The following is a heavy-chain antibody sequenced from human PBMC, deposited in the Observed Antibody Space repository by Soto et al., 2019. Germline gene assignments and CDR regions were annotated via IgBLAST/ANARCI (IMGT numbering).Heavy chain of an antibody. CDR1: GFTFSSHG. J-gene: IGHJ6*03. CDR2: IWYDGSNK. V-gene: IGHV3-33*01. D-gene: IGHD2-15*01. Sequence: GGSLRLSCAASGFTFSSHGMHWVRQAPGKGLEWVAVIWYDGSNKYYADSVKGRFTISRDNSKNTLYLQMNSLRAEDTAVYYCARDGWRNYCSGGSCYDLYYYYMDVWGKGTTVTVSS. CDR3: ARDGWRNYCSGGSCYDLYYYYMDV.